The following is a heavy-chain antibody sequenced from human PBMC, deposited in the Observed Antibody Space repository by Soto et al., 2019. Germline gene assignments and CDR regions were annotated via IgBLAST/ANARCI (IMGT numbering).Heavy chain of an antibody. CDR1: GGSFSGYY. V-gene: IGHV4-34*01. CDR2: INHSGST. D-gene: IGHD3-22*01. Sequence: SETLSLTCAVYGGSFSGYYWSWIRQPPGKGLEWIGEINHSGSTNYNPSLKSRVTISVDTSKNQFSLKLSSVTAADTAVYYCAREGEKDYYDSSGYYGPFDYWGQGTLVTVSS. J-gene: IGHJ4*02. CDR3: AREGEKDYYDSSGYYGPFDY.